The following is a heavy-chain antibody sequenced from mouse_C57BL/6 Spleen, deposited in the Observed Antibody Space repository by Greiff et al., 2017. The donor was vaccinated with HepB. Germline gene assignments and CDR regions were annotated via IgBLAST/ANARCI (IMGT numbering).Heavy chain of an antibody. J-gene: IGHJ4*01. CDR1: GYAFSSSW. D-gene: IGHD2-2*01. CDR3: ARRGLRRHAMDY. V-gene: IGHV1-82*01. CDR2: IYPGDGDT. Sequence: QVQLQQSGPELVKPGASVKISCKASGYAFSSSWMNWVKQRPGKGLEWIGRIYPGDGDTNYNGKFKGKATLTADKSSSTAYMQLSSLTSEDSAVYVCARRGLRRHAMDYWGQGTSVTVSS.